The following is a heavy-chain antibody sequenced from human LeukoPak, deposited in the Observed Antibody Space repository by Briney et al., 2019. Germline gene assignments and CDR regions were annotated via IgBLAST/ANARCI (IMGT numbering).Heavy chain of an antibody. CDR3: ARGGSYGDY. Sequence: QTGGSLRLSCAASGFTFRNYWMHWVRQVPEKGLVWVSRVNPDGSSITYANSVKGRFTSSRDNARNTLYLQMNRLRVEDTAVYYCARGGSYGDYWGQGILVTVSS. CDR1: GFTFRNYW. CDR2: VNPDGSSI. V-gene: IGHV3-74*01. J-gene: IGHJ4*02. D-gene: IGHD3-16*01.